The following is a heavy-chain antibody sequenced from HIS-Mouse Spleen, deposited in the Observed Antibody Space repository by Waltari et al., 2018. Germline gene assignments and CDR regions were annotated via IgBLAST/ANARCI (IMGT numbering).Heavy chain of an antibody. Sequence: EVQLVESGGGLVQPGGSLRLSCAASGFTFSSYWMSWVRQAPGKGLEWVANIKQDGSEKYYVDAVKGRFTISRDNAKNSLYLQMNSLRAEDTAVYYCARDRGWGREAFDIWGQGTMVTVSS. CDR2: IKQDGSEK. D-gene: IGHD3-10*01. J-gene: IGHJ3*02. V-gene: IGHV3-7*01. CDR3: ARDRGWGREAFDI. CDR1: GFTFSSYW.